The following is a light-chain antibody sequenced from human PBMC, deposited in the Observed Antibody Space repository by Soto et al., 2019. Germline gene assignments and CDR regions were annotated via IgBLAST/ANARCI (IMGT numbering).Light chain of an antibody. V-gene: IGKV1-39*01. CDR1: QRISNY. CDR3: QQCYTTPYT. J-gene: IGKJ2*01. Sequence: DIQMTQSPSSLSASIGDRVTITCRASQRISNYFNWYQQKPGKAPELLIYGASNLQSGVPSRFSGSGSGTEFTLTISSVQPEDVATYFCQQCYTTPYTFGQGTKLEI. CDR2: GAS.